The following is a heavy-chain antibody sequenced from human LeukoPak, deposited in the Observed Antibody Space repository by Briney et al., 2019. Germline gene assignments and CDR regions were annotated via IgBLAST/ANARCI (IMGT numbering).Heavy chain of an antibody. CDR2: ISYDGSNK. D-gene: IGHD6-13*01. CDR3: AKTGSSSWSNYYFDY. Sequence: GRSLRLSCAASGFTFSSYGMHWVRQAPGKGLEWVAVISYDGSNKYYADSVKGRFTISRDNSKNTLYLQMNSLRAEDTAVYYCAKTGSSSWSNYYFDYWGQGTLVTVSS. V-gene: IGHV3-30*18. CDR1: GFTFSSYG. J-gene: IGHJ4*02.